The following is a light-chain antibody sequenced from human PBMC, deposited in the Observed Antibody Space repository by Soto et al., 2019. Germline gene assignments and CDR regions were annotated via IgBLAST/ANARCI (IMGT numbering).Light chain of an antibody. CDR3: ATWDTNLSAV. J-gene: IGLJ3*02. CDR2: GND. V-gene: IGLV1-51*01. Sequence: QSVLTQPPSVSAAPGQTVTISCSGGTSNIGHNYVSWYQQLPGTAPTLLIYGNDKRPSGIPDRFSGSKSGTSATLAITGLPTGDEADYYCATWDTNLSAVFGGGTKVTVL. CDR1: TSNIGHNY.